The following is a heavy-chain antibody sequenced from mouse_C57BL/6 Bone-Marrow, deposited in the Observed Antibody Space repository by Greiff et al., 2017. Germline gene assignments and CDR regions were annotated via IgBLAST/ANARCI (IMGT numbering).Heavy chain of an antibody. V-gene: IGHV1-15*01. J-gene: IGHJ4*01. CDR1: GYTFTSYW. D-gene: IGHD1-1*01. CDR2: IDPETGGT. CDR3: TRNYGSSFYAMDY. Sequence: QVQLQQPGAELVKPGASVKLSCKASGYTFTSYWMHWVKQTPVHGLEWIGAIDPETGGTAYNQKFTGKAILTADKSSSTAYMELRRLTSEDSAVYYCTRNYGSSFYAMDYWGQGTSVTVSS.